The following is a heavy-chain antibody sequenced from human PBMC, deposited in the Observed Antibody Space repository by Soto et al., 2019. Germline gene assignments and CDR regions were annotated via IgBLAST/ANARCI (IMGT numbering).Heavy chain of an antibody. V-gene: IGHV3-74*01. CDR3: ARASSSSLFYYYYYYMDV. CDR2: INSDGSST. CDR1: GFTFSSYW. J-gene: IGHJ6*03. Sequence: GGSLRLSCAASGFTFSSYWMHWVRQAPGKGLVWVSRINSDGSSTSYADSVKGRFTISRDNAKNTLYLQMNSLRAEDTAVYYCARASSSSLFYYYYYYMDVWGKGTTVTVSS. D-gene: IGHD6-6*01.